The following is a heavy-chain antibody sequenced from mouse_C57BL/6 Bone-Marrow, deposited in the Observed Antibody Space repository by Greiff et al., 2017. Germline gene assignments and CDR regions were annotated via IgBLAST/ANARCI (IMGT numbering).Heavy chain of an antibody. Sequence: VQLQKPGAELVKPGASVKLSCKASGYTFTSYWMHWVKQRPGQGLEWIGMIHPNSGSTNYNEKFKSKATLTVDKSSSTAYMQLSSLTSEDSAVYYCAREGLYYSNYGDYWGQGTTLTVSS. D-gene: IGHD2-5*01. J-gene: IGHJ2*01. CDR3: AREGLYYSNYGDY. CDR1: GYTFTSYW. CDR2: IHPNSGST. V-gene: IGHV1-64*01.